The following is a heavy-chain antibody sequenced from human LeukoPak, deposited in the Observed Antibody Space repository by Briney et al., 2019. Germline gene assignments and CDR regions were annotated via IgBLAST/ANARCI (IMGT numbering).Heavy chain of an antibody. CDR3: ARGLFVGGYYGDDY. J-gene: IGHJ4*02. V-gene: IGHV1-2*02. CDR2: INPNSGGT. Sequence: AVSDSCKAFRCTFTRYYGKWVRQARGRGLEWMGWINPNSGGTNYAQNFQGRVTMTRDTPISTAYMELTRLKSDDTAVYYCARGLFVGGYYGDDYWGQGTLVTVSS. CDR1: RCTFTRYY. D-gene: IGHD3-22*01.